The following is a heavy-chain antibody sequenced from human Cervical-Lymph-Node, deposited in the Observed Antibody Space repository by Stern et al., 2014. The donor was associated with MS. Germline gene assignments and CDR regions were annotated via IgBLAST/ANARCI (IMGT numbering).Heavy chain of an antibody. J-gene: IGHJ4*02. Sequence: QVQLVQSGGAVVQPGRSLRLSCAASGFTFSSYGMHWVRQAPGQGLEWETVISYDGNHKYYAASVKGRFTISRDNSKNTLHLQMNSVTPDDTAIYYCARDYEDTSMLFDHWGQGTLVTVSS. V-gene: IGHV3-30*03. CDR3: ARDYEDTSMLFDH. CDR1: GFTFSSYG. D-gene: IGHD2-8*01. CDR2: ISYDGNHK.